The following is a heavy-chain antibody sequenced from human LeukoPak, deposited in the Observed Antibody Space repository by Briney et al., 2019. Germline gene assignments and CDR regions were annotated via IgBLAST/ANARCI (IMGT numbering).Heavy chain of an antibody. CDR3: AREVVGRRDGYNFDY. V-gene: IGHV1-3*01. J-gene: IGHJ4*02. Sequence: GASVKVSCKASGYTFTSYAMHWVRQAPGQRLEWMGWINAGNGNTKYSQKFQGRVTITRDTSASTAYMELSSLRSEDTAVYYCAREVVGRRDGYNFDYWGQGTLVTVSS. D-gene: IGHD5-24*01. CDR1: GYTFTSYA. CDR2: INAGNGNT.